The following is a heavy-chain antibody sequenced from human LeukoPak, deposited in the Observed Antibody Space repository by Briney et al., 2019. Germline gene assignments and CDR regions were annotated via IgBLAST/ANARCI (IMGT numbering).Heavy chain of an antibody. CDR3: ARGSELLAPHYGSGNRNYYFDY. D-gene: IGHD3-10*01. J-gene: IGHJ4*02. CDR2: INHSGST. V-gene: IGHV4-34*01. CDR1: GFTFSSYA. Sequence: PGGSLRLPCAASGFTFSSYAMSWIRQPPGKGLEWIGEINHSGSTNYNPSLKSRVTISVDTSKNQFSLKLSSVTAADTAVYYCARGSELLAPHYGSGNRNYYFDYWGQGTLVTVSS.